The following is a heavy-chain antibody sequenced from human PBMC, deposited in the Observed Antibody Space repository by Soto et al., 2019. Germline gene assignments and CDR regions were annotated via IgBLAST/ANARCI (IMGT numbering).Heavy chain of an antibody. V-gene: IGHV3-53*01. D-gene: IGHD3-9*01. Sequence: PGGSLRLSCTASGFSVTSNYMTWVRQAPGKGLECVSVIYAGGNTYYADSVKGRSTISSDKSKNTLYLQMNNLRAEDTAVYYCARVTKFYDILTSSYALNYFDYWGQGIRVTVSS. J-gene: IGHJ4*02. CDR2: IYAGGNT. CDR1: GFSVTSNY. CDR3: ARVTKFYDILTSSYALNYFDY.